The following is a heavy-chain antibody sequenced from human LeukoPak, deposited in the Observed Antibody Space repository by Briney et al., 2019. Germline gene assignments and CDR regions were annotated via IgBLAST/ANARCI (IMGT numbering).Heavy chain of an antibody. CDR1: GYAFTGYY. V-gene: IGHV1-2*02. Sequence: GASVTVSCKASGYAFTGYYMHWVRQAPGQGLEWMGWINPNSGATNYAQKFQGRVTMTRDTSISTAYMELSRLRSDDTAVYYCARGHPVVPAAVPDSWGQGTLVTVSS. CDR2: INPNSGAT. J-gene: IGHJ4*02. CDR3: ARGHPVVPAAVPDS. D-gene: IGHD2-2*02.